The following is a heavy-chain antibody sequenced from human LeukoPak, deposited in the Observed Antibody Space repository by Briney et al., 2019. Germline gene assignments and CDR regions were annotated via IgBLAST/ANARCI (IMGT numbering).Heavy chain of an antibody. V-gene: IGHV4-30-4*02. J-gene: IGHJ4*02. D-gene: IGHD3-10*01. CDR3: ARAGDYYVSGSYLGY. Sequence: PSETLSLTCTVSGGSISSGDYYWSWIRQPPGKGLEWIGYIYYSGSTYYNPSLKSRLTISVDTSKNQFSLTLSSVTAADAAVYYCARAGDYYVSGSYLGYWGQGTLVTVSS. CDR2: IYYSGST. CDR1: GGSISSGDYY.